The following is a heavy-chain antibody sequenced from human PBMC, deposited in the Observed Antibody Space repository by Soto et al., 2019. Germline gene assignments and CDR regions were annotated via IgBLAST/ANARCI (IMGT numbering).Heavy chain of an antibody. J-gene: IGHJ4*02. CDR1: GFTFNNYW. CDR3: SRVPYYDSRGFIDY. Sequence: GGSLRLSCATSGFTFNNYWMHWVRQAPGKGLVWVPRINNDGSATHYADSVRGRFTISRDNAKNTVSLQMDSLRADDTAVYYCSRVPYYDSRGFIDYWGQGTLVTVSS. V-gene: IGHV3-74*01. D-gene: IGHD3-22*01. CDR2: INNDGSAT.